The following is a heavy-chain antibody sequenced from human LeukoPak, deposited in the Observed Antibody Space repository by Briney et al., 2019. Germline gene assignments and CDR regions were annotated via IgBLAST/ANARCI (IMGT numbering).Heavy chain of an antibody. Sequence: SETLSLTCAVYGGSFSGYYWSWIRQPPGKGLEWIGEINHSGSTNYNPSLKSRVTISVDTSKNQFSLKLSSVTAADTAVYYCARGGRGEDIVVVVAATDFDYWGQGTLVTVSP. J-gene: IGHJ4*02. CDR3: ARGGRGEDIVVVVAATDFDY. V-gene: IGHV4-34*01. CDR2: INHSGST. CDR1: GGSFSGYY. D-gene: IGHD2-15*01.